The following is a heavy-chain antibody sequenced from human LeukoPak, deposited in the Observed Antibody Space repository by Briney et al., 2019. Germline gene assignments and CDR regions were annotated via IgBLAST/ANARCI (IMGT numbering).Heavy chain of an antibody. Sequence: ASVKVSCKASGYTFTAHYIHWVRQAPGQGLEWMGIINPGDGGASYAQKFQGRLTMSRDTSTSTLYMELSSLRSDDTAVYYCARDAMADAFDIWGQGTMVTVSS. J-gene: IGHJ3*02. V-gene: IGHV1-46*01. CDR3: ARDAMADAFDI. D-gene: IGHD2-2*01. CDR1: GYTFTAHY. CDR2: INPGDGGA.